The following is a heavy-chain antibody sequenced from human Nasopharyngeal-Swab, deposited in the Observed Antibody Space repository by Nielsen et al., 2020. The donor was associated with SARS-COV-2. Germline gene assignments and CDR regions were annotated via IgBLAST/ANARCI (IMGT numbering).Heavy chain of an antibody. CDR2: ISSSGSTI. D-gene: IGHD2-2*01. J-gene: IGHJ4*02. CDR3: ARRYCSSTSCLIDY. V-gene: IGHV3-48*03. Sequence: GESLKISCATSGFTFSTYEMNWVRQAPGKGLEWISYISSSGSTIYYADSVKGRFTISRDNAKNSLYLQMNSLRAEDTAVYYCARRYCSSTSCLIDYWGQGTLVTVSS. CDR1: GFTFSTYE.